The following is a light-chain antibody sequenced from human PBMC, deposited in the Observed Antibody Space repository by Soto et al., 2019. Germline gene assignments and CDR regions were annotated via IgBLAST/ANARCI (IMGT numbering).Light chain of an antibody. CDR1: QSINTW. Sequence: DIQMTQSPSTLSASVGDRVTITCRASQSINTWLAWHQQKPGKAPKLLIYKASSLESGVTSRFSGSGSGTEFTLTVSSLQPDDVAAYYCLQYNSYPWTFGQGTKVEIK. V-gene: IGKV1-5*03. J-gene: IGKJ1*01. CDR2: KAS. CDR3: LQYNSYPWT.